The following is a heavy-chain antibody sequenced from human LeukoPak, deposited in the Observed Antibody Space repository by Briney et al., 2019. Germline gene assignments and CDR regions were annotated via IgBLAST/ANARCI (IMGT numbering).Heavy chain of an antibody. CDR1: GFTFSSYG. J-gene: IGHJ4*02. V-gene: IGHV3-30*18. CDR2: IPYDGSNK. CDR3: AKVSGSYSVSYYFDY. Sequence: PGGSLRLSCVASGFTFSSYGVHWVRQAPGKGLEWVAVIPYDGSNKYYADSVKGRFTISRDNSKNTLYLQMNSLRAEDTAVYYCAKVSGSYSVSYYFDYWGQGTLVTVSS. D-gene: IGHD1-26*01.